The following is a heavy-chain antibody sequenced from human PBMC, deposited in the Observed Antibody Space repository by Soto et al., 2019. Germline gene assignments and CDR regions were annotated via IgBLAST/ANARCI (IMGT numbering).Heavy chain of an antibody. CDR3: ARGTSGWGHNWFDP. V-gene: IGHV1-69*02. CDR1: GGTFSSYT. J-gene: IGHJ5*02. D-gene: IGHD6-19*01. Sequence: QVQLVQSGAEVKKPGSSVNFSCKASGGTFSSYTTSWVRQAPGQGLEWMGRIIPILGIANYAQKFQGRVTITADNSTSTAYMELSSLRSEDTALYYCARGTSGWGHNWFDPWGQGTLVIVSS. CDR2: IIPILGIA.